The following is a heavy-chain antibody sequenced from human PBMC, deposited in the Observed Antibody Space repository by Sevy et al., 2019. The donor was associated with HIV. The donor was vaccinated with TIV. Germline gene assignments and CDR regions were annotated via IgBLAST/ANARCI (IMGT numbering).Heavy chain of an antibody. CDR3: VTEGTSVRFGGFDS. J-gene: IGHJ4*02. D-gene: IGHD3-10*01. CDR2: SRGKAETYAT. V-gene: IGHV3-72*01. Sequence: GGSLRLSCAVSRITLSDHYMDWVRQAPGKGLEWVGRSRGKAETYATDYAAAVKGRFTISRQFSENSLILHMNSLKTEDTAVYFGVTEGTSVRFGGFDSWGQGTLVTVSS. CDR1: RITLSDHY.